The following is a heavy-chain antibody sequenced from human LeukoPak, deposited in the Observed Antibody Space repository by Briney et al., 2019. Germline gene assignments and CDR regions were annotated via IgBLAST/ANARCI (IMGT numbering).Heavy chain of an antibody. CDR2: ISSSSGTI. V-gene: IGHV3-48*04. Sequence: GGSLRLSCAASGFTFSRFSMNWVRQAPGKGLEWVSYISSSSGTIYYADSVKGRFTISRDNAKNSLYLQMNSLRAEDTAVYYCARVDYDDYAGEDYWGQGTLVTVSS. J-gene: IGHJ4*02. D-gene: IGHD4-17*01. CDR3: ARVDYDDYAGEDY. CDR1: GFTFSRFS.